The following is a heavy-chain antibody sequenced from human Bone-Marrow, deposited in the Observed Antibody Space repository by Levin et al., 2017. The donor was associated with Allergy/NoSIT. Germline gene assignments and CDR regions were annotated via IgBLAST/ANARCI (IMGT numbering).Heavy chain of an antibody. CDR2: MNPNSGNT. J-gene: IGHJ3*02. CDR1: GYTFTSYD. CDR3: ARGVVLMVYAQDAFDI. V-gene: IGHV1-8*01. D-gene: IGHD2-8*01. Sequence: ASVKVSCKASGYTFTSYDINWVRQATGQGLEWMGWMNPNSGNTGYAQKFQGRVTMTRNTSISTAYMELSSLRSEDTAVYYCARGVVLMVYAQDAFDIWGQGTMVTVSS.